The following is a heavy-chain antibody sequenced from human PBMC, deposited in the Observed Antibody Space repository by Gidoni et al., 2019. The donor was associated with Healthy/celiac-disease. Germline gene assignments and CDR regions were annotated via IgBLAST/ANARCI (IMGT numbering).Heavy chain of an antibody. CDR1: GYSFTSYW. CDR2: IYPGDSDT. J-gene: IGHJ4*02. CDR3: ARRNYYGSGSYYNDHFDY. D-gene: IGHD3-10*01. Sequence: EVQLVQSGAEVKKPGESLTISCKGSGYSFTSYWIGWVRQMPGKGLEWMGIIYPGDSDTRYSPSFQGQVTISADKSISTAYLQWSSLKASDTAMYYCARRNYYGSGSYYNDHFDYWGQGTLVTVSS. V-gene: IGHV5-51*03.